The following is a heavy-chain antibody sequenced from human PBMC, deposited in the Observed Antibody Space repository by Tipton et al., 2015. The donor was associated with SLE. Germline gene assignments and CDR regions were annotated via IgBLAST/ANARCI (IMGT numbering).Heavy chain of an antibody. CDR1: GGSISSYY. V-gene: IGHV4-39*01. J-gene: IGHJ5*02. Sequence: TLSLTCTVSGGSISSYYWGWIRQPPGKGLEWIGSIYYSGSTYYNPSLKSRVTISVDTSKNQFSLKLSSVTAADTAVYYCARRGVAAAATGFDPWGQGTLVTVSS. CDR3: ARRGVAAAATGFDP. D-gene: IGHD6-13*01. CDR2: IYYSGST.